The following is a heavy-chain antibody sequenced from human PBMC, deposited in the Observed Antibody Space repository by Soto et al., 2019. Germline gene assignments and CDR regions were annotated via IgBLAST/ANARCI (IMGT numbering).Heavy chain of an antibody. V-gene: IGHV4-4*07. D-gene: IGHD3-9*01. CDR1: GGSISSYY. CDR2: IYTSGST. J-gene: IGHJ6*02. Sequence: PSETLSLSCPVSGGSISSYYWSWIRQPAGKVLEWIGRIYTSGSTNYNPSLKSRVTMSVDTSKNQFSLKLSSVTAADTAVYYCARDGSYDILTGYPYYYGMDVWGQGTTVTVS. CDR3: ARDGSYDILTGYPYYYGMDV.